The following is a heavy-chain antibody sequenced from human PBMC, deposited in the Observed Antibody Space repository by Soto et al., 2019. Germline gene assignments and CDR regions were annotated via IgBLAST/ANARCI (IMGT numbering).Heavy chain of an antibody. V-gene: IGHV3-66*01. D-gene: IGHD2-15*01. CDR2: IYSGGST. J-gene: IGHJ3*02. CDR3: ARDCSGGSCSSAHDAFYI. Sequence: GGSLRLSCAASGFTVRSDYMSWVRQAPGKGLEWVSVIYSGGSTYYADSVKGRFTISRDNSKNTLYLQMNSLRAEDTAVYYCARDCSGGSCSSAHDAFYIWGQGTMVTVSS. CDR1: GFTVRSDY.